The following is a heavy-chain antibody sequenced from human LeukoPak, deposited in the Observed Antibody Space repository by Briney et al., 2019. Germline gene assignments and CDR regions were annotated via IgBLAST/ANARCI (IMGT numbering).Heavy chain of an antibody. V-gene: IGHV4-39*07. CDR2: IYYSGST. CDR3: AREDTAMVIDY. J-gene: IGHJ4*02. D-gene: IGHD5-18*01. Sequence: SETLSLTCTVSGGSISSSSYYWGWIRQPPGKGPEWNGSIYYSGSTYYNPSRKSPVTISVDPSKTQFSLKLSSVTAGDTAVDYCAREDTAMVIDYWGQGTLVTVSS. CDR1: GGSISSSSYY.